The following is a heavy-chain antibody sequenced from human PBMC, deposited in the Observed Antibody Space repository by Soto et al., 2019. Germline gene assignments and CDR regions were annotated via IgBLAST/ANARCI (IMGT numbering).Heavy chain of an antibody. Sequence: PGGSLRLSCAASGFTFSDYYMSWIRQAPGKGLERVSYISSSSSYTNYADSVKGRFTISRDNAKNSLYLQMNSLRAEDTAVYYCARESRPDTATPKTGMDVWGQGTTVTVSS. D-gene: IGHD4-17*01. CDR3: ARESRPDTATPKTGMDV. CDR2: ISSSSSYT. V-gene: IGHV3-11*06. J-gene: IGHJ6*02. CDR1: GFTFSDYY.